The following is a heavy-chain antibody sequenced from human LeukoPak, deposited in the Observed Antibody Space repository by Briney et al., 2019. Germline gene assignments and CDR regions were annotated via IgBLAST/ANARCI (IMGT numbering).Heavy chain of an antibody. CDR1: GFTFSSYA. Sequence: GGSLRLSCAASGFTFSSYAMHWVRQAPGKGLEWVAVISYDGSNKYYADSVKGRFTITRDNSKNTVYLQMNSLRTEDTAVYYCARDRTVVYSSSSSDYWGQGTLVTVSS. CDR2: ISYDGSNK. CDR3: ARDRTVVYSSSSSDY. V-gene: IGHV3-30-3*01. J-gene: IGHJ4*02. D-gene: IGHD6-6*01.